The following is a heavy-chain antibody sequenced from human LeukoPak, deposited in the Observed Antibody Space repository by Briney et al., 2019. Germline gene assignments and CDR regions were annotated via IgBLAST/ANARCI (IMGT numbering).Heavy chain of an antibody. CDR2: ISWNSGSI. Sequence: GGSLRLSCAASGFTFDDYAMHWVRQAPGKGLEWVSGISWNSGSIGYADSVKGRFTISSDNAKNSLYLQMNSLRAEDTALYYCAKDRVYYYDSSGFDYWGQGTLVTVSS. J-gene: IGHJ4*02. CDR3: AKDRVYYYDSSGFDY. V-gene: IGHV3-9*01. CDR1: GFTFDDYA. D-gene: IGHD3-22*01.